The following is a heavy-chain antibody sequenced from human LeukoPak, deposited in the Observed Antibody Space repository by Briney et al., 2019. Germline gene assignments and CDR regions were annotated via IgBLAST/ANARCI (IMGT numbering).Heavy chain of an antibody. D-gene: IGHD4-17*01. V-gene: IGHV3-30*18. Sequence: GGSLRLSCAASGFTFSSYGMHWVRQAPGKGLEWVAVISYDGSNKYYADSVKGRFTISRDNSKNTLYLQMNSLRAEDTAVYYCAKEQMTTVTEIDYWGQGTLVTVSS. J-gene: IGHJ4*02. CDR2: ISYDGSNK. CDR1: GFTFSSYG. CDR3: AKEQMTTVTEIDY.